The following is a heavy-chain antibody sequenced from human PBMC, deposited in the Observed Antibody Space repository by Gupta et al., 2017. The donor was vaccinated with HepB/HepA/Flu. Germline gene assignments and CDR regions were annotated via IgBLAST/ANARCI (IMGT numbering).Heavy chain of an antibody. CDR3: AKDNILGYCSSSSCYAFDY. Sequence: EVQLLEAGGGLVQPGGSLRLFCAASGLTFSNYAMSWVRQAPGKGLEWVSVISGSGVDKYYADSVKGRFTISRDNSKNMLHLQMNSLRAEDTAIYYCAKDNILGYCSSSSCYAFDYWGQGTLVTVSS. V-gene: IGHV3-23*01. CDR2: ISGSGVDK. CDR1: GLTFSNYA. D-gene: IGHD2-2*01. J-gene: IGHJ4*02.